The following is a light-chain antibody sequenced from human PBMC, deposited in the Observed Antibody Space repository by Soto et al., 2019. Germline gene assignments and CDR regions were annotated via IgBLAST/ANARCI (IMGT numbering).Light chain of an antibody. CDR3: QHYASYSPT. J-gene: IGKJ1*01. CDR1: QSISNW. V-gene: IGKV1-5*01. CDR2: DAS. Sequence: DIQMTQSPSTLSASVGDRVTFTCRASQSISNWLAWYQLKPGKAPNLLIYDASTLESGAPSRFSGSGSGTEFTLTISSLQPDDFATYYCQHYASYSPTFGQGTKVGIK.